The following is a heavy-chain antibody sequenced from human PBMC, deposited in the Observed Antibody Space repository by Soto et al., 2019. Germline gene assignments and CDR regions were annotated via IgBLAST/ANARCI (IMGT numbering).Heavy chain of an antibody. Sequence: ASVKVSCKASGGTFSSYAISWVRQAPGQGLEWMGGIILIFGTANYAQKFQGRVTITADESTSTAYMELSSLRSEDTAVYYCASKAHHYDWSRSYYYYYGMDVWGQGTTVTVSS. CDR2: IILIFGTA. CDR3: ASKAHHYDWSRSYYYYYGMDV. D-gene: IGHD3-9*01. V-gene: IGHV1-69*13. J-gene: IGHJ6*02. CDR1: GGTFSSYA.